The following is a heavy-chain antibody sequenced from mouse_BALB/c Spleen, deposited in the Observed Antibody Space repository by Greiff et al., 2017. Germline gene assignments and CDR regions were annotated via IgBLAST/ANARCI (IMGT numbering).Heavy chain of an antibody. CDR1: GYTFTSYY. CDR3: TRWGNYGGNYFDD. Sequence: QVQLQQPGAELVKPGASVKLSCKASGYTFTSYYMYWVKQRPGQGLEWIGGINPSNGGTNFNEKFKSKATLTVDKSSSTAYMQLSSLTSEDSAVYYCTRWGNYGGNYFDDWGQGTTLTVSS. D-gene: IGHD2-1*01. V-gene: IGHV1S81*02. J-gene: IGHJ2*01. CDR2: INPSNGGT.